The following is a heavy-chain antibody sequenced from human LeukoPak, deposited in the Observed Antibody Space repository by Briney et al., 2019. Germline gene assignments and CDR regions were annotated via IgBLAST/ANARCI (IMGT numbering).Heavy chain of an antibody. Sequence: SETLSLTCTVSGGSISSYYWSWIRQPAGKGLEWIGRISTSGSTSYSPSLKSRVTISVDTSKNQFSLKLNSVTAADTAVYYCAKTSGFDYGSARARIDYWGQGTLVTVSS. CDR1: GGSISSYY. CDR2: ISTSGST. D-gene: IGHD4-17*01. CDR3: AKTSGFDYGSARARIDY. J-gene: IGHJ4*02. V-gene: IGHV4-4*07.